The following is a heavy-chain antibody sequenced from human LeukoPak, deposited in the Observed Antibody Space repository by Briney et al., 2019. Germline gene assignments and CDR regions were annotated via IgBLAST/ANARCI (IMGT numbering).Heavy chain of an antibody. J-gene: IGHJ5*02. Sequence: ASVKVSCKASGYTFTSYAMHWVRQAPGQRLEWMGWINAGNGNTKYSQEFQGRVTITRDTSASTAYMELSSLRSEDMAVYYCAREVTKVFGPRTGSGSYLGWFDPWGQGPRVTVSS. D-gene: IGHD1-26*01. CDR3: AREVTKVFGPRTGSGSYLGWFDP. V-gene: IGHV1-3*03. CDR2: INAGNGNT. CDR1: GYTFTSYA.